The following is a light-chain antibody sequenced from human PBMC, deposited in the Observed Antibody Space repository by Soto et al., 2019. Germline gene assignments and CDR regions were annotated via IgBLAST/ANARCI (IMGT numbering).Light chain of an antibody. CDR1: SSDVGGYNY. V-gene: IGLV2-14*01. Sequence: QSVLTQPASVSGSPGQSITISCTGTSSDVGGYNYVSWYQQHPGKAPKLMIYEVSNRPSGVSNRVSGSKSGNTASLTISGLQADDEADYYCSSYTSSSTLYVFGTGTKGTVL. J-gene: IGLJ1*01. CDR3: SSYTSSSTLYV. CDR2: EVS.